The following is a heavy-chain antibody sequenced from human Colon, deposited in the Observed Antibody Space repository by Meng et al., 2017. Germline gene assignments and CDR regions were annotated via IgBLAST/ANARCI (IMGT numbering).Heavy chain of an antibody. CDR2: INTHTGNP. J-gene: IGHJ2*01. CDR1: GYTFINYA. D-gene: IGHD3-22*01. CDR3: ARGGPYPDSSGFHWYFDL. Sequence: QLWKPGSWLKKPGASVKVSCKASGYTFINYAINWVRQAPGQGLEWMGWINTHTGNPTYGQGFTGRFVLSSDTSVSTANLQISSLKAEDTAVYYCARGGPYPDSSGFHWYFDLWGRGTLVTVFS. V-gene: IGHV7-4-1*02.